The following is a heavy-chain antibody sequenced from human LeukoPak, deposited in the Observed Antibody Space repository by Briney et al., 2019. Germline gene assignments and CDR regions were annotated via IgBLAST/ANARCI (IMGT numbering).Heavy chain of an antibody. V-gene: IGHV3-23*01. D-gene: IGHD2-2*03. CDR1: GFTFSSYA. CDR3: APSRGLDMIFND. Sequence: PGGSLRLSCAASGFTFSSYAMTWARRVPGKGLEWVSSISGSGDIIYYADSVKGRFTISRDNSKNTLHVQMNSLRAEDTAVYYCAPSRGLDMIFNDWGQGTLVTVSS. CDR2: ISGSGDII. J-gene: IGHJ4*02.